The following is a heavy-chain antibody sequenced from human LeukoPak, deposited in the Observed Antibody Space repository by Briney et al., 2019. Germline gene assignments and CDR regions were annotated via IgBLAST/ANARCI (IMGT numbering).Heavy chain of an antibody. Sequence: SETLSLTCTVSGGSISSYYWSWIRQPPGKGLEWIGYIYYSGSTNYNPSLKSRVTITVDTSKNQFSLKLSSVTAADTAVYYCARGSGTYYYDSSGYPVLGYWGQGTLVTVSS. J-gene: IGHJ4*02. V-gene: IGHV4-59*12. CDR1: GGSISSYY. CDR3: ARGSGTYYYDSSGYPVLGY. CDR2: IYYSGST. D-gene: IGHD3-22*01.